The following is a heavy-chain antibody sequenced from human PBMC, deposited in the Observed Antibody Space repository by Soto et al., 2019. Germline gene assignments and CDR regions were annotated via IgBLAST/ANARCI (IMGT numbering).Heavy chain of an antibody. Sequence: QVHLVQSGGEVKKPGASVKVSCKASGYTLKNYGIGWVRQAPGLGPEWVGWIKVDNGDTQYAEKLQGSVTLATDTSTSTAYMEPRNLRSADTAFYYCARSRYYFDYWGQGTPVTVSS. J-gene: IGHJ4*02. V-gene: IGHV1-18*01. CDR3: ARSRYYFDY. CDR2: IKVDNGDT. CDR1: GYTLKNYG.